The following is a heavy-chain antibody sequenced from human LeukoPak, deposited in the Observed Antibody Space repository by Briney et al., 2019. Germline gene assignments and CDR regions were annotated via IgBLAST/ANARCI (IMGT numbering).Heavy chain of an antibody. CDR1: GFTFSSYA. Sequence: GGSLRLSCTVSGFTFSSYAMSWVRQAPGKGLEWVSAISGSGGSTYYADSVKGRFTISRDNSKNTLYLQMNSLRAEDTAVYYCAKDRTGYSYGYFLSPWGQGTLVTVSS. CDR2: ISGSGGST. CDR3: AKDRTGYSYGYFLSP. V-gene: IGHV3-23*01. D-gene: IGHD5-18*01. J-gene: IGHJ5*02.